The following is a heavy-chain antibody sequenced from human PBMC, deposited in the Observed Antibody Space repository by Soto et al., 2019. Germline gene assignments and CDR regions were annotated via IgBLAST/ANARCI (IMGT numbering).Heavy chain of an antibody. Sequence: QVQLVQSGAEVKKPGSSVKDSCKASGGTFSSYTISWVRQAPGQGLEWMGRIIPILGIANYAQKFQGRVTITADKSTSTAYMELSSLRSEDTAVYYCARLAYYYYMDVWGKGTTVTVSS. CDR3: ARLAYYYYMDV. V-gene: IGHV1-69*02. CDR1: GGTFSSYT. J-gene: IGHJ6*03. CDR2: IIPILGIA.